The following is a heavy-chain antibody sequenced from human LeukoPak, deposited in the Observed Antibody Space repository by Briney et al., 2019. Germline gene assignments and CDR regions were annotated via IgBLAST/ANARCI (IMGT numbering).Heavy chain of an antibody. CDR1: GFTFSSYE. D-gene: IGHD6-6*01. V-gene: IGHV3-48*03. CDR3: ARMGLLYSSSAEAFEY. Sequence: PGGSLRLSCAASGFTFSSYEMNWGRQAPGKGLEWVSYMSNSGSTRYYADSVKGRFTISRDNAKNSLYLQMDSLRAEDTAVYYCARMGLLYSSSAEAFEYWGQGTLVTVSS. CDR2: MSNSGSTR. J-gene: IGHJ4*02.